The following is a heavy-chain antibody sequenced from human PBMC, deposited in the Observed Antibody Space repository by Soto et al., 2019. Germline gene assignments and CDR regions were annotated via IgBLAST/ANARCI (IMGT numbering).Heavy chain of an antibody. CDR2: IYHSGST. CDR1: GGSISSSNW. J-gene: IGHJ4*02. D-gene: IGHD2-21*02. V-gene: IGHV4-4*02. CDR3: ATGVVVTSTFDY. Sequence: QVQLQESGPGLVKPSGTLSLTCAVYGGSISSSNWWSWVRQPPGKGLEWIGEIYHSGSTTYNPSLKSRVTISVAKSRNQFSLTLSSVTAADTAVYYFATGVVVTSTFDYWGQGTMVTVAS.